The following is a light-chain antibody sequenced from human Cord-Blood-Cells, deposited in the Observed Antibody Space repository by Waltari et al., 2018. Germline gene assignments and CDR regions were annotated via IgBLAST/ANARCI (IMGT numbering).Light chain of an antibody. V-gene: IGKV4-1*01. Sequence: DIVMTQSPDSLAVSLGERATINCKSSQSVLYSSNNKNYLAWYQQKPGQPPKLLMYWASTRESGVPDRFSGSGSGTDFTLTISSLQAEDVAGYYCQQYYSTPITFGQGTRLEIK. CDR1: QSVLYSSNNKNY. CDR3: QQYYSTPIT. J-gene: IGKJ5*01. CDR2: WAS.